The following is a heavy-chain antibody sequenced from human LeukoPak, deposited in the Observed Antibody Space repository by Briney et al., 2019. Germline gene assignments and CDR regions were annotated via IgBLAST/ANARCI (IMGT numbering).Heavy chain of an antibody. CDR3: ARGWSGYYVP. Sequence: GASVKVSCKASGYTFTAYYMHWVRQAPGQGLEWMGWINPNSGDTNYAQKFQGRVTMTRDTSISTAYMELTSLRSDDTAVYYCARGWSGYYVPWGQGTLVTVSS. CDR2: INPNSGDT. D-gene: IGHD1-26*01. J-gene: IGHJ5*02. CDR1: GYTFTAYY. V-gene: IGHV1-2*02.